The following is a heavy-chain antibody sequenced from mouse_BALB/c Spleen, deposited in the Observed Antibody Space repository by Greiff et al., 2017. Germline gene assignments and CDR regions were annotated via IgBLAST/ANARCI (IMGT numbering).Heavy chain of an antibody. D-gene: IGHD2-4*01. V-gene: IGHV7-3*02. Sequence: EVKLMESGGGLVQPGGSLRLSCATSGFTFTDYYMSWVRQPPGKALEWLGFIRNKANGYTTEYSASVKGRFTISRDNSQSILYLQMNTLRAEDSATYYCACMITYYAMDYWGQGTSVTVSS. CDR3: ACMITYYAMDY. CDR1: GFTFTDYY. J-gene: IGHJ4*01. CDR2: IRNKANGYTT.